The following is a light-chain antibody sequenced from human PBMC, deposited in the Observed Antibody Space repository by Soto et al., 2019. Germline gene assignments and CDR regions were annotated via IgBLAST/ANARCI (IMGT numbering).Light chain of an antibody. Sequence: EIVLTKSPGTLSLSPGERATLSCRASQSVSSSYLAWYKQKPGQAPRLLIYGASSRATGIPDRFSGSGSGTDFTLTISRQEPEDFSVYSCQQYGSSPQTVGQGTRLEIK. CDR2: GAS. CDR1: QSVSSSY. J-gene: IGKJ5*01. CDR3: QQYGSSPQT. V-gene: IGKV3-20*01.